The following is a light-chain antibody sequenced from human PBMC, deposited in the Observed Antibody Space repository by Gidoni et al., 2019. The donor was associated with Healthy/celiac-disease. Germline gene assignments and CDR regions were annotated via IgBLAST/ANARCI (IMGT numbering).Light chain of an antibody. V-gene: IGKV1-39*01. J-gene: IGKJ5*01. CDR3: QQRYSTPRIT. Sequence: DIQMTQSPSSLAASVGDRVTINCRASQSISSYLNWYQQKPGKAPKLLIYAASSFQSGVPSRFSGSGSGTDFTLTISSLQPEDFATYYCQQRYSTPRITFGQGTRVEIK. CDR2: AAS. CDR1: QSISSY.